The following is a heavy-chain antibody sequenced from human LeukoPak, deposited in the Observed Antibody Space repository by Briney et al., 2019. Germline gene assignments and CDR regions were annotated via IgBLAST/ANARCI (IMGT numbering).Heavy chain of an antibody. CDR1: GGSISSYY. D-gene: IGHD4-17*01. Sequence: SETLSLTCTVSGGSISSYYWSWIRQPPGKGLEWIGYIYYSGSTNYNPSLKSRVTISVDTSKNQFSLRLSSVTAADTAVYYCARDVSDYGDPGCGMDVWGQGTTVTVSS. CDR2: IYYSGST. V-gene: IGHV4-59*01. J-gene: IGHJ6*02. CDR3: ARDVSDYGDPGCGMDV.